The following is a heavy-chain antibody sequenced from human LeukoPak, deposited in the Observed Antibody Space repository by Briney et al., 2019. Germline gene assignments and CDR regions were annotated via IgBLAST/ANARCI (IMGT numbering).Heavy chain of an antibody. J-gene: IGHJ6*03. CDR1: GFTFSNYG. CDR2: ISGSAATI. V-gene: IGHV3-23*01. CDR3: AKEKARYHYYYYMDV. D-gene: IGHD2-2*01. Sequence: PGGSLRLSCAASGFTFSNYGMTWVRQAPGKGLEWVSSISGSAATISYADSAKGRFTISRDNSKNTLYLQMNSLRAEDTAVYYCAKEKARYHYYYYMDVWGKGTTVTISS.